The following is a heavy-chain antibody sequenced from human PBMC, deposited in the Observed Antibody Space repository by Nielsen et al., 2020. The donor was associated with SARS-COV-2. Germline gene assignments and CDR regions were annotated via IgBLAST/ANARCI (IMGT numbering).Heavy chain of an antibody. CDR1: GFTFSSYA. CDR2: ISYDGSNK. V-gene: IGHV3-30-3*01. CDR3: ARDGSGWYIGY. J-gene: IGHJ4*02. D-gene: IGHD6-19*01. Sequence: GGSLRLSCAASGFTFSSYAMHWVRQAPGKGLEWVAAISYDGSNKYYADSVKGRFTISRDNSKNTLYLQMNSLRAEDTAVYYCARDGSGWYIGYWGQGTLVTVSS.